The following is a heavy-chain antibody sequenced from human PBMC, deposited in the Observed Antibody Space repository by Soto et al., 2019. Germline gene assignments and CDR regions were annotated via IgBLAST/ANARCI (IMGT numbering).Heavy chain of an antibody. CDR3: AREMFSDYYYYYMDV. D-gene: IGHD3-10*02. CDR2: IYYSGSP. Sequence: SETLSLTCPVSGGSISSYYWSWIRQPPGKGLEWIGYIYYSGSPNYNPSLKSRVTISVDTSKNQFSLKLSSVTAADTAVYYCAREMFSDYYYYYMDVWGKGTTVTVSS. CDR1: GGSISSYY. J-gene: IGHJ6*03. V-gene: IGHV4-59*01.